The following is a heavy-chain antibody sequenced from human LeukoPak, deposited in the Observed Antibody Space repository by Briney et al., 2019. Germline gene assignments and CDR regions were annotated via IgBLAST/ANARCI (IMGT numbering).Heavy chain of an antibody. CDR3: AKTMYYYDSSGYYYFQH. CDR2: ISGSGGST. CDR1: GFTFSSYA. D-gene: IGHD3-22*01. V-gene: IGHV3-23*01. J-gene: IGHJ1*01. Sequence: PGGSLRLSCAVSGFTFSSYAMSWVRQAPGKGLEWVSAISGSGGSTYYADSVKGRFTISRDNSKNTLYLQMNSLRAEDTAVYYCAKTMYYYDSSGYYYFQHWGQGTLVTVSS.